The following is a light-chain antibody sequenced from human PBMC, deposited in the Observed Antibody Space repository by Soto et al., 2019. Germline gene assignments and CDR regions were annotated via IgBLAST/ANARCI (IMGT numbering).Light chain of an antibody. J-gene: IGKJ1*01. CDR2: WAS. CDR1: QSVLYSSNNKNY. V-gene: IGKV4-1*01. Sequence: DIVMTQSPDSLAVSLGERATINCKSSQSVLYSSNNKNYLAWYQQRPGQPPNLLIYWASTRESGVPDRFSGSGSGTDFTLTISSQQAEDVAIYYCQQYFSFPWTFGQGTKVEIK. CDR3: QQYFSFPWT.